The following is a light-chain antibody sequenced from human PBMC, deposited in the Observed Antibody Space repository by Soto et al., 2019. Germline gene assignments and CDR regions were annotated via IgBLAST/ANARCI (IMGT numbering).Light chain of an antibody. V-gene: IGLV2-14*03. CDR2: DVG. J-gene: IGLJ1*01. Sequence: QSVLTQPASVSGSPGQSITISCTGTNSDVGAYSYVSWYQQYPGKAPKLLIYDVGGRPSGISDRFSGSKSGNTASLTISGLQAEDEADYYCSAYTAFTTYVFGSGTKLTVL. CDR3: SAYTAFTTYV. CDR1: NSDVGAYSY.